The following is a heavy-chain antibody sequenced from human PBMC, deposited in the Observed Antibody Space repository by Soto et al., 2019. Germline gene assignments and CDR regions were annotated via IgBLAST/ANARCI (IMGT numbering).Heavy chain of an antibody. CDR3: ATGGSKRVRGAIVEVFHLEF. CDR1: GFTVTRNY. D-gene: IGHD3-10*01. J-gene: IGHJ4*02. CDR2: IHTGGKT. Sequence: ELQLVESGGGLIQPGGSLRLSCAASGFTVTRNYMTWVRLAPGKGLECVSTIHTGGKTFYTDSVKGRFTVSRDASKNTVDLQMNTLSVEDTAVYYCATGGSKRVRGAIVEVFHLEFWGRGSEVNVSS. V-gene: IGHV3-53*02.